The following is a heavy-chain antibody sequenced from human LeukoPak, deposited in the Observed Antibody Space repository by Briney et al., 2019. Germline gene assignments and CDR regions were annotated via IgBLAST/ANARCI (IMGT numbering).Heavy chain of an antibody. D-gene: IGHD6-19*01. J-gene: IGHJ4*02. Sequence: GGSLRLSCAASGFTFSSYSMNWVRQAPGKGLEWVSSISSSSSYIYYADSVKGRFTISRDDAKNSLYLQMNSLRAEDTAVYYCARDSAGAPDSWGQGTLVTVSS. CDR2: ISSSSSYI. CDR3: ARDSAGAPDS. V-gene: IGHV3-21*01. CDR1: GFTFSSYS.